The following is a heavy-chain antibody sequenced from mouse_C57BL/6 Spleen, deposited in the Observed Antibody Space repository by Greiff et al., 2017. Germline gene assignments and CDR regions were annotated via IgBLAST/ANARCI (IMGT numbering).Heavy chain of an antibody. CDR1: GYAFSSSW. J-gene: IGHJ3*01. V-gene: IGHV1-82*01. CDR2: IYPGDGDT. D-gene: IGHD2-3*01. Sequence: QVQLQQSGPELVKPGASVKISCKASGYAFSSSWMNWVKQRPGKGLEWIGRIYPGDGDTNYNGKFKGKATLTADQSSSTAYMQLSSLTSEDSAVYFCARDGHPWFAYWGQGTLVTVSA. CDR3: ARDGHPWFAY.